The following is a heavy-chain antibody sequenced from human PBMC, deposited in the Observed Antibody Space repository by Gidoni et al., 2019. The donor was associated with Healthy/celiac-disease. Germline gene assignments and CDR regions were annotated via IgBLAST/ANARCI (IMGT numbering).Heavy chain of an antibody. D-gene: IGHD3-22*01. CDR2: ICYDGSNK. J-gene: IGHJ4*02. CDR3: ARDKTSGSLDY. CDR1: GFTFRSYG. Sequence: QVQLVESGGGGVQPGRALRLSCAASGFTFRSYGMHWVRQAPGKGLEWVAVICYDGSNKYYADSVKGRFTISRDNSKNTLYLQMNSLRAEDTAVYYCARDKTSGSLDYWGQGTLVTVSS. V-gene: IGHV3-33*01.